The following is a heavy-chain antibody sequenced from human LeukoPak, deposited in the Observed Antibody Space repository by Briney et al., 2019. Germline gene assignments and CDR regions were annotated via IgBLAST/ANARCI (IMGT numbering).Heavy chain of an antibody. J-gene: IGHJ4*02. CDR3: ASHSGWSGPSE. D-gene: IGHD6-19*01. V-gene: IGHV4-4*02. CDR1: GDSISSDKW. Sequence: SETLSLTCDVSGDSISSDKWWSWVRQPPGKGLEYIGEFHHSVSTNYNPSLKSRLTISVDKSKNQFSLKLSSVTAADTAVYYCASHSGWSGPSEWGQGALVTVSS. CDR2: FHHSVST.